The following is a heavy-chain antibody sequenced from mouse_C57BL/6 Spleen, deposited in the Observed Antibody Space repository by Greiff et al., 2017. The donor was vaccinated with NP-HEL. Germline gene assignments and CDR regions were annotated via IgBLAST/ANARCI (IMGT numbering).Heavy chain of an antibody. CDR3: ARSDYYGNYGAWYFDV. J-gene: IGHJ1*03. CDR1: GYSFTGYY. V-gene: IGHV1-43*01. Sequence: EVQLQQSGPELVKPGASVKISCKASGYSFTGYYMHWVKQSSEKSLEWIGEINPSTGGTSYNQKFKGKATLTVDKSSSTAYMQLKSLTSEDSAVYYCARSDYYGNYGAWYFDVWGTGTTVTVSS. D-gene: IGHD2-1*01. CDR2: INPSTGGT.